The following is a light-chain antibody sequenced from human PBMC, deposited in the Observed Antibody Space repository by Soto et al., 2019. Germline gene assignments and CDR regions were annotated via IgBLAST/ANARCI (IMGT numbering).Light chain of an antibody. CDR1: QSVSSY. V-gene: IGKV3-11*01. CDR2: DAS. J-gene: IGKJ3*01. Sequence: IVLTQSPATLSLSPGERATLSCRASQSVSSYLAWYQQKPGQAPRLLIYDASNRATGIPARFSGSGSGTDFTLTISSLEPEDFAVYYCQQRSNWPPGTFGPGTKVDIK. CDR3: QQRSNWPPGT.